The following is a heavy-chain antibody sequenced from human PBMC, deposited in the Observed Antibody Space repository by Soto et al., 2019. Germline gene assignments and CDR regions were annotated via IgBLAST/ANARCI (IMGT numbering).Heavy chain of an antibody. J-gene: IGHJ4*02. D-gene: IGHD2-2*01. V-gene: IGHV3-11*01. Sequence: PGGSLRLSCAASGFTFSDYYMSWIRQAPGKGLEWVSYISSSGSTIYYADSVKGRFTISRDNAKNSLYLQMNSLGAEGTAVYYCAAEVPAATYFDYWGQGTRVTVSS. CDR2: ISSSGSTI. CDR1: GFTFSDYY. CDR3: AAEVPAATYFDY.